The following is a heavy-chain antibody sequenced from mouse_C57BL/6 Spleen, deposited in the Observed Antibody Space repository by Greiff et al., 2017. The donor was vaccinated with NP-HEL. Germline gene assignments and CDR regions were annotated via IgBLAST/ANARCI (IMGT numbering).Heavy chain of an antibody. CDR1: GYTFTSYW. D-gene: IGHD4-1*02. V-gene: IGHV1-55*01. CDR3: ARCPQLAYFDD. Sequence: QVHVKQPGAELVKPGASVKMSCKASGYTFTSYWITWVKQRPGQGLEWIGDIYPGSGSTNYNEKFKSKATLTVDTSSSTAYMQLSSLTSEDAAVYYCARCPQLAYFDDWGQGTTLTVSS. CDR2: IYPGSGST. J-gene: IGHJ2*01.